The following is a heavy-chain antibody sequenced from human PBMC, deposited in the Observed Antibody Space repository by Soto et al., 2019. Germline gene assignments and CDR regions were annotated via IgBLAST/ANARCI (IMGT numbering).Heavy chain of an antibody. J-gene: IGHJ4*02. D-gene: IGHD6-13*01. CDR3: ARKLYSSSWPFDY. CDR2: ISSSGSTI. Sequence: PXVSLRLSCAASGFTFSSYEMNWFRQAPGKGLEWVSYISSSGSTIYYADSVKGRFTISRDNAKNSLYLQMNSLRAEDTAVYYCARKLYSSSWPFDYWGQGTLVTVSS. V-gene: IGHV3-48*03. CDR1: GFTFSSYE.